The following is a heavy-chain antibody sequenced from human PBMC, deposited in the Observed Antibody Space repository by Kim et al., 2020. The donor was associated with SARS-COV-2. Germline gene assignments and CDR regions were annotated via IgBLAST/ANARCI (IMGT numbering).Heavy chain of an antibody. V-gene: IGHV3-30*04. J-gene: IGHJ4*02. CDR1: GFTFSSYA. D-gene: IGHD5-18*01. CDR2: ISYDGSNK. Sequence: GGSLRLSCAASGFTFSSYAMHWVRQAPGKGLEWVAVISYDGSNKYYADSVKGRFTISRDNSKNTLYLQMNSLRAEDTAVYYCARDREGYSYGYEADYWGQGTLVTVSS. CDR3: ARDREGYSYGYEADY.